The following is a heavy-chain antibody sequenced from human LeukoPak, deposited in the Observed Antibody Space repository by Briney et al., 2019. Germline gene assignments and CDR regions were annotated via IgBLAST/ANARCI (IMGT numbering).Heavy chain of an antibody. V-gene: IGHV4-59*08. CDR1: GGSISSYY. D-gene: IGHD6-19*01. CDR2: IYYSGST. Sequence: SETLSLTCTVSGGSISSYYWSWIRQPPGKGLEWIGYIYYSGSTNYNPSLKSRVTISVDTSKNQFSPKLSSVTAADTAVYYCARLQQWLDTYYFDYWGQGTLVTVSS. CDR3: ARLQQWLDTYYFDY. J-gene: IGHJ4*02.